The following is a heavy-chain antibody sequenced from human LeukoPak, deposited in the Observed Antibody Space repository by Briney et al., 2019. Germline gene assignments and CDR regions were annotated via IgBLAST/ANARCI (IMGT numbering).Heavy chain of an antibody. D-gene: IGHD3-22*01. CDR3: AKSKYYYDSSGYYSLEY. CDR1: GFTFSNYA. V-gene: IGHV3-23*01. J-gene: IGHJ4*02. Sequence: PGGSLRLSCAASGFTFSNYAMSWVRKAPGKGLEGVSAISGSASSTYHADSVKGRFTISRDNSKNTLYLQMNSLRTEDTAVYYCAKSKYYYDSSGYYSLEYWGQGTLVTVSS. CDR2: ISGSASST.